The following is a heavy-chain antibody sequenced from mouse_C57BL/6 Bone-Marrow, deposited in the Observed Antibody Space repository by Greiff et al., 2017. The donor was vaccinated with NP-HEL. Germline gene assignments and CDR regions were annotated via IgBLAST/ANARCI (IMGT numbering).Heavy chain of an antibody. V-gene: IGHV1-63*01. CDR1: GYTFTNYW. D-gene: IGHD2-2*01. CDR2: IYPGGGYT. J-gene: IGHJ4*01. CDR3: ARYGYRGGHFTDAMDY. Sequence: VKLQESGAELVRPGTSVKMSCKASGYTFTNYWIGWAKQRPGHGLEWIGDIYPGGGYTNYNEKFKGKATLTADKSSSTAYMQFSSLTSEDSAIYYCARYGYRGGHFTDAMDYWGQGTSVTVSS.